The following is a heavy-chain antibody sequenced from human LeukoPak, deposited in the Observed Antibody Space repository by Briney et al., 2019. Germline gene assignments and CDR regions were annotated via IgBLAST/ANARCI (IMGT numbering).Heavy chain of an antibody. Sequence: SETLSLTCTVSGGSISSSSYYWGWIRQPPGKGLEWIGSIYYSGSTYYNPSLKSRVTISVDTSKNQFSLKLSSVTAADTAVYYCARGSLRFLEWLPRAAFDIWGQGTMVTVSS. V-gene: IGHV4-39*07. CDR1: GGSISSSSYY. CDR2: IYYSGST. D-gene: IGHD3-3*01. CDR3: ARGSLRFLEWLPRAAFDI. J-gene: IGHJ3*02.